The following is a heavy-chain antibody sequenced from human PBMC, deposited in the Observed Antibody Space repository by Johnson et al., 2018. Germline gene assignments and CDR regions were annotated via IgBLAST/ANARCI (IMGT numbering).Heavy chain of an antibody. CDR1: GGTFNSNT. J-gene: IGHJ6*02. CDR3: ARRLRRDDGLDV. CDR2: IIVMFGTA. Sequence: QVQLVQSGAEVKKPGSSVRVSCKASGGTFNSNTINWVRQAPGQGLEWMGGIIVMFGTAIYAQKFQGRVTVTADESTSTAYMEMSSLRSDDTAIYYCARRLRRDDGLDVWGQGTAVTVSS. V-gene: IGHV1-69*01.